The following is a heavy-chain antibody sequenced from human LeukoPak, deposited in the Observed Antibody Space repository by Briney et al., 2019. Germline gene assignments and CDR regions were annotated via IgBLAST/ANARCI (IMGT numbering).Heavy chain of an antibody. D-gene: IGHD2-2*01. CDR3: ARDPWGGDIVVVPAAIHDP. Sequence: ASVKVSCTASGYTFTDYPIRWVRQAPGQGLEWMGRILPKSGVTNYAQKFRGRVTMTRDTSLNTAYMELSRLRSDDTAVFYCARDPWGGDIVVVPAAIHDPWGQGTLVTVSS. J-gene: IGHJ5*02. CDR2: ILPKSGVT. CDR1: GYTFTDYP. V-gene: IGHV1-2*06.